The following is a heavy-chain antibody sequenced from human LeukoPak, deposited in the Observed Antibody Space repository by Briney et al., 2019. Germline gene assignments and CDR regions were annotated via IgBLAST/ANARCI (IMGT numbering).Heavy chain of an antibody. D-gene: IGHD1-26*01. CDR1: GGSISSYY. Sequence: PSETLSLTCTVSGGSISSYYWSWIRQPPGKGLEWIGYIYYSGSINYNPSLKSRDTISVDTSKSQFSLKVRSVTAANTAVYYCARYSGSYSGFDYWGQGTLVTVSS. V-gene: IGHV4-59*08. CDR2: IYYSGSI. CDR3: ARYSGSYSGFDY. J-gene: IGHJ4*02.